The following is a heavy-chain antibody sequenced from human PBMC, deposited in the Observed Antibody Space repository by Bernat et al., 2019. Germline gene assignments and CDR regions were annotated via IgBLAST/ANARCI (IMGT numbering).Heavy chain of an antibody. J-gene: IGHJ6*03. CDR3: ARWGYCTGGVCYQYYYYYMDV. CDR2: INHSGST. CDR1: GGSFSGYY. Sequence: QVQLQQWGAGLLKPSQTLSLTCAVYGGSFSGYYWSWIRQPPGKGLECIGEINHSGSTNYNPSLKSRVTISVDTSKNQFSLKLSSVTAADTAVYYCARWGYCTGGVCYQYYYYYMDVWGKGTTVTVSS. D-gene: IGHD2-8*02. V-gene: IGHV4-34*01.